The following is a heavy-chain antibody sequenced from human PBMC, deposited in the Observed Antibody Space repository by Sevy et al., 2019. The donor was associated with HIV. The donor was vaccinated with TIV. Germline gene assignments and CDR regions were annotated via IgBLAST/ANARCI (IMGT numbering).Heavy chain of an antibody. J-gene: IGHJ4*02. Sequence: SETLSLTCTVSGGSISSKNYYWCWLRQPPGKGLELIGSVYYSGSTYYNPSLKSRVTISVETSKNQFSLTLSSVTAADTAVYYCARSPPWGNTWLYYFDNWGQGTLVTVSS. D-gene: IGHD6-13*01. CDR2: VYYSGST. CDR1: GGSISSKNYY. V-gene: IGHV4-39*01. CDR3: ARSPPWGNTWLYYFDN.